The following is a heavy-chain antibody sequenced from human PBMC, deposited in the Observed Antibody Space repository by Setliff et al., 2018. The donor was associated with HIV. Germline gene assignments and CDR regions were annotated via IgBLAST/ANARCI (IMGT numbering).Heavy chain of an antibody. CDR3: ARNRVPSSL. CDR1: GGSISSSSYY. D-gene: IGHD3-10*01. J-gene: IGHJ4*02. Sequence: PSETLSLTCTVSGGSISSSSYYWGWIRQPPGKGLEWIGSIYYSGSTYYNPSLMSRVTISLDTPKNQFSLKLNSVIAADTAVYYCARNRVPSSLWGQGTLVTVSS. V-gene: IGHV4-39*07. CDR2: IYYSGST.